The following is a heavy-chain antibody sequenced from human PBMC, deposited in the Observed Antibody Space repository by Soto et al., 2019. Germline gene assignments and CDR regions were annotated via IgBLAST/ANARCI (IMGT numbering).Heavy chain of an antibody. J-gene: IGHJ4*02. CDR3: ARNRDYAFDY. CDR2: IKQDGSDK. Sequence: GGSLRLSCAASGFMFSNYWMSWVRQAPGKGLEWVAIIKQDGSDKYYVDSVKGRFTISRDNAKNSLYLQMNSLRIEDAAVYYCARNRDYAFDYWGRGTLVTISS. V-gene: IGHV3-7*01. CDR1: GFMFSNYW. D-gene: IGHD4-17*01.